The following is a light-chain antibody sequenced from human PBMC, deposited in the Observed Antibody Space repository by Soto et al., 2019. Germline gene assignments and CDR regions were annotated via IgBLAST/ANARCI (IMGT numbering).Light chain of an antibody. CDR3: QQYKSYWT. J-gene: IGKJ1*01. V-gene: IGKV1-5*03. CDR1: QSISSW. Sequence: DIQMTQSPSTLSASVGDRVTITCRASQSISSWLAWYQQKPGKAPKLLIYKASSLASGVPSRFSGSGSDAEFTLTISSLRPDDFATYYCQQYKSYWTFGQGTKVEIK. CDR2: KAS.